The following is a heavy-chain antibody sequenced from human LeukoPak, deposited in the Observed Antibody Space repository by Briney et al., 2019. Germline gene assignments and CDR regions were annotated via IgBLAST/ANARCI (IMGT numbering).Heavy chain of an antibody. Sequence: GGSLRLSCAASGFTFSAYDMNWVRQAPRKGLEWVSYISRDSAFVYYADSVKGRLTISRDNAKNSLYLQMESLRGEDTAVYYCARDDASTARASGMDVWGIGTTVTVSS. V-gene: IGHV3-21*01. CDR3: ARDDASTARASGMDV. J-gene: IGHJ6*04. D-gene: IGHD6-6*01. CDR2: ISRDSAFV. CDR1: GFTFSAYD.